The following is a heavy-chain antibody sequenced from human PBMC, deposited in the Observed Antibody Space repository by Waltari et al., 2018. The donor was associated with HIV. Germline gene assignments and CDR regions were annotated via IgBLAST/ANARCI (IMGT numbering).Heavy chain of an antibody. D-gene: IGHD2-15*01. Sequence: QLQLQESGPGLVKPSETLSLTCTVSGGSISSISYSWGWTRPPPGKGLAWIGSISYSGSTYYNPSLKSRVTISVDTSKNQFSLKLSSVTAADTAVYYCARLCIVVVVAATMYTVRQDFDYWGQGTLVTVSS. CDR2: ISYSGST. J-gene: IGHJ4*02. V-gene: IGHV4-39*01. CDR3: ARLCIVVVVAATMYTVRQDFDY. CDR1: GGSISSISYS.